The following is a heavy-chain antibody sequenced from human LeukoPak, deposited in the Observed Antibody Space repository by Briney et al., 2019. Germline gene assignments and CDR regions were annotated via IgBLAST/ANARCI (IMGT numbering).Heavy chain of an antibody. Sequence: GGSLRLSCAASGFTFSSYSMNWVRQAPGKGLEWVSSISSSSSYIYYADSVKGRFTISRDNAKNSLYLQMNSLRAEDTAVYYCARCRADYDFWSGYYTPHYFDYWGQGTLVTVSS. D-gene: IGHD3-3*01. CDR3: ARCRADYDFWSGYYTPHYFDY. CDR2: ISSSSSYI. J-gene: IGHJ4*02. V-gene: IGHV3-21*01. CDR1: GFTFSSYS.